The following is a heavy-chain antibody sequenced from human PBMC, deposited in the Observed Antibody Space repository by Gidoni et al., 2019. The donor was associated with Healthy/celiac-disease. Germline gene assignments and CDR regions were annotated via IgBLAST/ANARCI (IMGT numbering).Heavy chain of an antibody. CDR3: ARDGYYYYGMDV. V-gene: IGHV1-69*01. J-gene: IGHJ6*02. Sequence: QVQLVQSGTGVKKPGSSVKVSCQASGGTFSSYAISWVRQAPGKGLEWMGGIIPIFGTANYAQKFQGRVTITADESTSTAYMELSSLRSEDTAVYYCARDGYYYYGMDVWGQGTTVTVSS. CDR1: GGTFSSYA. CDR2: IIPIFGTA.